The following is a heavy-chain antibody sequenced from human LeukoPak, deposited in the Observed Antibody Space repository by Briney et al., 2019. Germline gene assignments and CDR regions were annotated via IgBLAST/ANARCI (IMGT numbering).Heavy chain of an antibody. D-gene: IGHD4-17*01. CDR3: ARGRYGDYLYFDY. Sequence: GRSLRLSCAASGFTFDDYAMHWVRQAPGKGLEWVSGISWNSGSIGYADSVKGRFTISRDNAKNSLYLQMNSLRAEDTAVYYCARGRYGDYLYFDYWGQGTLVTVSS. J-gene: IGHJ4*02. V-gene: IGHV3-9*01. CDR1: GFTFDDYA. CDR2: ISWNSGSI.